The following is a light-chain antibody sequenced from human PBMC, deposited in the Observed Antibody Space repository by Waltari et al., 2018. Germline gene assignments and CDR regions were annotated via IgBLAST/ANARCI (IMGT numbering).Light chain of an antibody. V-gene: IGKV3-11*01. Sequence: EIVLTQSPATLSLSPGKRATLSCRASQSVTTYLAWYQQKPGQAPRLLIYDASNRATGVPARFSGGGSGTDFTLTINSLEPEDFAIYYCQQRSDWPITFGQGTRLEIK. CDR3: QQRSDWPIT. CDR2: DAS. J-gene: IGKJ5*01. CDR1: QSVTTY.